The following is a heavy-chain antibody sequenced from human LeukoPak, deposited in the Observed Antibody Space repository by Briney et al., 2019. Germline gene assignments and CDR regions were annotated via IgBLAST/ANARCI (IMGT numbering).Heavy chain of an antibody. CDR3: ARDLGLYSPPNYYYFYMDV. CDR1: GFTFSNYG. D-gene: IGHD3-10*01. V-gene: IGHV3-33*01. J-gene: IGHJ6*03. Sequence: GRSLRLSCAASGFTFSNYGMHWVRQAPGKGLEWVAVIWYDGNKKYYADSVKGRFTISRDNSKNTLYLQMNSLRAEDTAVCYCARDLGLYSPPNYYYFYMDVWGKGTTVTVSS. CDR2: IWYDGNKK.